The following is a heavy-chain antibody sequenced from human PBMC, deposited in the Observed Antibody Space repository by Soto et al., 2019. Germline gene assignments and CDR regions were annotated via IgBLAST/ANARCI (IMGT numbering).Heavy chain of an antibody. J-gene: IGHJ6*04. Sequence: PWGSLRLSCAASGFTFSDYYMSWIRQAPGKGLEWVTFISSSNNYIQYADSVKGRFTVSRDNAKNSLFLQMNSLRAEDTAVYYCAREGYCSSTTCHYGMDVWGKGTTVTVSS. CDR3: AREGYCSSTTCHYGMDV. CDR1: GFTFSDYY. D-gene: IGHD2-2*01. CDR2: ISSSNNYI. V-gene: IGHV3-11*06.